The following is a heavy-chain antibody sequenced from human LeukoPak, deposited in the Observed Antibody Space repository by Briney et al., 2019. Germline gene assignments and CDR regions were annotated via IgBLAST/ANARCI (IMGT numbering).Heavy chain of an antibody. CDR3: AGGYSSGWYPGGFDP. D-gene: IGHD6-19*01. J-gene: IGHJ5*02. CDR2: INPNSGGT. Sequence: ASVKVSCKASGYTFTSYGISWVRQAPGQGLEWMGWINPNSGGTNYAQKFQCRVTMTRDTSISTAYMELSRLRSDDTAVYYCAGGYSSGWYPGGFDPWGQGTLVTVSS. V-gene: IGHV1-2*02. CDR1: GYTFTSYG.